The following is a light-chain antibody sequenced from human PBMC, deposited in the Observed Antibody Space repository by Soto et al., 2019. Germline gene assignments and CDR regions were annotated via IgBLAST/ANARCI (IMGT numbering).Light chain of an antibody. CDR3: LHLNNYPPFT. J-gene: IGKJ3*01. CDR2: GTF. V-gene: IGKV1-9*01. CDR1: QDIKTY. Sequence: IQLTQSPSSLSASVGDRVSITCRASQDIKTYLAWYQQKQGKAPKLLISGTFTLQSGVPSRFNGIGSGTDFSLTISRLQPEDFAPYYCLHLNNYPPFTFGPGTKVDLE.